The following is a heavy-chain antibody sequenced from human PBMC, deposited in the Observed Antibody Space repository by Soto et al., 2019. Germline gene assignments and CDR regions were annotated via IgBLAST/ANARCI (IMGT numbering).Heavy chain of an antibody. J-gene: IGHJ4*02. CDR3: AKDKGGRYCSRTSCLYFFDY. D-gene: IGHD2-2*01. V-gene: IGHV3-23*01. Sequence: EVQLLESGGGLVQPGGSLRLSCTASGFSFSTYAMSWVRQAPGKGLEWVSTISDSGSTYYADSVKGRFTISRDNSKNTLYLEMISLRAEDTAVYYCAKDKGGRYCSRTSCLYFFDYWGQGTLVTVSS. CDR2: ISDSGST. CDR1: GFSFSTYA.